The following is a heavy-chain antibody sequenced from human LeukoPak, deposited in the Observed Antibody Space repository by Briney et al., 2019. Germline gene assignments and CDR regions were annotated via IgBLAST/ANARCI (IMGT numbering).Heavy chain of an antibody. J-gene: IGHJ4*02. CDR3: VRGDYYGSGTYGHFEY. Sequence: PSETLSLTCTVSGGSISSGSYYWSWIRQSPGKGLEWIGYINYSGRTYYDPSLKSRITMSRDTSKNQFSLRLTSVTAADTAVYFCVRGDYYGSGTYGHFEYWGQGTLVTVSS. CDR1: GGSISSGSYY. D-gene: IGHD3-10*01. CDR2: INYSGRT. V-gene: IGHV4-30-4*01.